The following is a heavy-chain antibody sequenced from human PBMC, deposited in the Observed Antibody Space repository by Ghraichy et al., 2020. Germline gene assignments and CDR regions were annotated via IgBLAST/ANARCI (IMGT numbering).Heavy chain of an antibody. Sequence: GGSLRLSCAASGFTFSSYGMHWVRQAPGKGLEWVAVISYDGSNKYYADSVKGRFTISRDNSKNTLYLQMNSLRAEDTAVYYCAKDKGDHRNWYFDLWGRGTLVTVSS. V-gene: IGHV3-30*18. CDR2: ISYDGSNK. J-gene: IGHJ2*01. D-gene: IGHD2-21*01. CDR1: GFTFSSYG. CDR3: AKDKGDHRNWYFDL.